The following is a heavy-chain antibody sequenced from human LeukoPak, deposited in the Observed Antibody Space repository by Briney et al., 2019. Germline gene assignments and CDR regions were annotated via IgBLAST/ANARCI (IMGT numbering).Heavy chain of an antibody. CDR1: GFTFSSYW. D-gene: IGHD1-14*01. CDR2: IKSDGSST. V-gene: IGHV3-74*01. Sequence: GGSLRLSCAASGFTFSSYWMYWVRQAPGKGLVWVSRIKSDGSSTSYADSVKGRFTISRDNAKNTLYLQMNSLRAEDTAVYYCAKDRLGYKDYWGQGTLVTVSS. CDR3: AKDRLGYKDY. J-gene: IGHJ4*02.